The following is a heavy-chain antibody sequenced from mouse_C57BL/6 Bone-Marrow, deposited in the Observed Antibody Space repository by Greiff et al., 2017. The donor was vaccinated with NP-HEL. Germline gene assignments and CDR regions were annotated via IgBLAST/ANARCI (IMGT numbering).Heavy chain of an antibody. D-gene: IGHD1-1*01. CDR3: ARSPPYYYGNAMDY. V-gene: IGHV1-42*01. CDR1: GYSFTGYY. CDR2: INPSTGGT. Sequence: VQLQQSGPELVKPGASVKISCKASGYSFTGYYMNWVKQSPEKSLEWIGEINPSTGGTTYNQKFKAKATLTVDKSSSTAYMQLKSLTSEDSAVYYCARSPPYYYGNAMDYWGQGTSVTVSS. J-gene: IGHJ4*01.